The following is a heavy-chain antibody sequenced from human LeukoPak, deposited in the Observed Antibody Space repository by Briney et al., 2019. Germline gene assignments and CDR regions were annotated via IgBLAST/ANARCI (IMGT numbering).Heavy chain of an antibody. J-gene: IGHJ4*02. D-gene: IGHD2-8*01. CDR3: AKGSYCVNGVCYMFDY. V-gene: IGHV3-30-3*01. Sequence: PGGSLRLSCAASGFTFSSHAMHWVRQAPGKGLEWVALISYDGSNKYYADSVKGRFTISRDSSKNTLYLQMNSLRAADTAVYYCAKGSYCVNGVCYMFDYWGQGTLVTVSS. CDR1: GFTFSSHA. CDR2: ISYDGSNK.